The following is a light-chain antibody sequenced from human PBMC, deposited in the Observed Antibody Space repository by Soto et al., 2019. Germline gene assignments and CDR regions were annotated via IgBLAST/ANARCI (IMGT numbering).Light chain of an antibody. CDR3: QQYSHLIT. Sequence: IQLTRSPPSLSPSVGDKVTTTSQASQDISNYLNWYQQKLGKAPKLLIYDASNLETGVPSRFSGSGSGTDFTFTISSLQPEDIATYYCQQYSHLITFGQGTRLEIK. CDR1: QDISNY. J-gene: IGKJ5*01. CDR2: DAS. V-gene: IGKV1-33*01.